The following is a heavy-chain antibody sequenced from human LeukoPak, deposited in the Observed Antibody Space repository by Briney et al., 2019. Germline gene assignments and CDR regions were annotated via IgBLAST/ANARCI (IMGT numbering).Heavy chain of an antibody. CDR1: GGTFSSYA. V-gene: IGHV1-69*13. J-gene: IGHJ6*02. D-gene: IGHD1/OR15-1a*01. Sequence: SVMVSCKASGGTFSSYAISWVRQAPGQGLEWMGGIIPIFGTANYAQKFQGRVTITADESTSTAYMELSSLRSEDTAVYYCARNKGKKPPYYDMDVWGQGTTVTVSS. CDR3: ARNKGKKPPYYDMDV. CDR2: IIPIFGTA.